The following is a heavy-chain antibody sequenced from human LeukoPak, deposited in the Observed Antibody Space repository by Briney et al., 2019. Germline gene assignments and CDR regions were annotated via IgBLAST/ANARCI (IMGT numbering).Heavy chain of an antibody. CDR3: ASFRSGSSSRIGFDY. CDR1: GGSISSSSYY. J-gene: IGHJ4*02. D-gene: IGHD2-15*01. V-gene: IGHV4-39*01. CDR2: IYYSGST. Sequence: SETLSLTCTVSGGSISSSSYYWGWIRQPPGKGLEWIGSIYYSGSTYYNPSLKSRVTISVDTSKNQFSLKLSSVTAADTAVYYCASFRSGSSSRIGFDYWGQGTLVTVSS.